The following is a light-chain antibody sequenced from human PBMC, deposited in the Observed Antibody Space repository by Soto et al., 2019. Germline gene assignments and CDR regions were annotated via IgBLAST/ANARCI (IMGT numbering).Light chain of an antibody. CDR1: QSVSSS. CDR3: QQYGSSPWT. Sequence: EIMMTQSPATLSVSPVERATLSFRATQSVSSSLAWYQQKPGQAPRLLIYGASSRATGIPDRFSGSGSGTDFTLTISRLEPEDFAVYYCQQYGSSPWTFGQGTKVDIK. J-gene: IGKJ1*01. CDR2: GAS. V-gene: IGKV3-20*01.